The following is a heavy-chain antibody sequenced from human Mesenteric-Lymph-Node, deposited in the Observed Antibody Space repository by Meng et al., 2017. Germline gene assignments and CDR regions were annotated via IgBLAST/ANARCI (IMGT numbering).Heavy chain of an antibody. Sequence: SETLSLTCTVSGGSISSYYWSWIRQPPGKGLEWIGYIYYSGSTNYNPSLKSRVTISVDTSKNQFSLKLSSVTAADTAVYYCARTNDGTYYDFWSGYQALGMDVWGQGTTVTVSS. V-gene: IGHV4-59*01. CDR3: ARTNDGTYYDFWSGYQALGMDV. J-gene: IGHJ6*02. D-gene: IGHD3-3*01. CDR2: IYYSGST. CDR1: GGSISSYY.